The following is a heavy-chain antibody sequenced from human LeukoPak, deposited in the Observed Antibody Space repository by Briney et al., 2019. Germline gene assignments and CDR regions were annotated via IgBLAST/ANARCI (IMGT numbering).Heavy chain of an antibody. Sequence: HPGGSLRLSCAASGFTFSSYEMNWVRQAPGKGLEWVSYISSSGSTIYYADSVKGRFTISRDNAKNSLYLQMNSLRAEDTAVYYCARASRLLWFGELFDYWGQGTLVTVSS. V-gene: IGHV3-48*03. CDR2: ISSSGSTI. D-gene: IGHD3-10*01. CDR3: ARASRLLWFGELFDY. J-gene: IGHJ4*02. CDR1: GFTFSSYE.